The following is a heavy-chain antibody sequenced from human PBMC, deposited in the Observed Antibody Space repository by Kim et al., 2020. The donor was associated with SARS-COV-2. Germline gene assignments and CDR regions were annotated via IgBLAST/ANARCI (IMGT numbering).Heavy chain of an antibody. CDR2: SSYI. V-gene: IGHV3-21*01. D-gene: IGHD4-17*01. Sequence: SSYIYYADSVKGRFTIARDNAKSSLYLQMNSLRAEDTAVYYCASYGDYGDWGQGTLVTVSS. CDR3: ASYGDYGD. J-gene: IGHJ4*02.